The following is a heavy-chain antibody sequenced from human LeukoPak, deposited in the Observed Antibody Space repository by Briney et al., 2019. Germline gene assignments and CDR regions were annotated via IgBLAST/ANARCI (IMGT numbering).Heavy chain of an antibody. CDR1: GGSISSSSYY. Sequence: PSETLSLTCTVSGGSISSSSYYWGWLRQPPGKGLEWIGSIYYSGSTYYNPSLKSRVTISVDTSKNQFPLKLSSVTAADTAVYYCAREGEGDYGDQRGAFDIWGQGTMVTVSS. V-gene: IGHV4-39*06. D-gene: IGHD4-17*01. J-gene: IGHJ3*02. CDR2: IYYSGST. CDR3: AREGEGDYGDQRGAFDI.